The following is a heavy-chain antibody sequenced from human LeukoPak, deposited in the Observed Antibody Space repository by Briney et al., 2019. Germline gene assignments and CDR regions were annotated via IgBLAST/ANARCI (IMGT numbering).Heavy chain of an antibody. J-gene: IGHJ4*02. Sequence: GGSLRLSCAASGFTFTTYGLHWVRQAPGKGLEWVAAIASNGGSEYYADSVKGRFTISRDNSKNTLFLQMNSLRPDDTAVYYCAKRGHYSINWYHYFDYWGQGTLVTVSS. CDR3: AKRGHYSINWYHYFDY. D-gene: IGHD6-13*01. CDR1: GFTFTTYG. V-gene: IGHV3-30*18. CDR2: IASNGGSE.